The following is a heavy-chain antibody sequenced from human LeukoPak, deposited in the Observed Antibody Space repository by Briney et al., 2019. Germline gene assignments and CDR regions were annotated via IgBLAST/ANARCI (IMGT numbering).Heavy chain of an antibody. D-gene: IGHD3-16*01. V-gene: IGHV3-74*01. CDR3: ARSRYDYIWGIDY. Sequence: GGSLRLSCAASRFTFISYSMNWVRQAPGKGLVCVSRFNSDGSSTNYADSVKGRFTISRDNAKNTLYLQMNSLRDEDTAVFYCARSRYDYIWGIDYWGQGTLVTISS. CDR2: FNSDGSST. CDR1: RFTFISYS. J-gene: IGHJ4*02.